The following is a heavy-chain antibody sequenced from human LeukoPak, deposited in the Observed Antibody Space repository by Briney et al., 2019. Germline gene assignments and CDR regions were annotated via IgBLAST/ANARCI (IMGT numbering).Heavy chain of an antibody. CDR2: MHYSGGA. D-gene: IGHD1-26*01. V-gene: IGHV4-59*01. J-gene: IGHJ4*02. CDR1: GGSITSYY. Sequence: SETLSLTCTVSGGSITSYYWSWVRQPPGKGLEWIGYMHYSGGATSYPALKSRVATSIDASKNQFSLKLSSVTAADTAVYYCARDIRVVGATHYLDQWGQGTLVTVSS. CDR3: ARDIRVVGATHYLDQ.